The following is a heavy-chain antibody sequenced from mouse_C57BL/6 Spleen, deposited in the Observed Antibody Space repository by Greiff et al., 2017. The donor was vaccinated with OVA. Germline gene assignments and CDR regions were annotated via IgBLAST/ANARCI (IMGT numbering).Heavy chain of an antibody. D-gene: IGHD1-1*01. V-gene: IGHV1-22*01. CDR2: INPNNGGT. J-gene: IGHJ3*01. CDR1: GFTFTDYN. CDR3: ERWGYYGPWFAY. Sequence: VQLQQSGPELVKPGASVKMSCKASGFTFTDYNMHWVKQSHGKSLEWIGYINPNNGGTSYNQKFKGKATLTVNKSSSTAYMELRSLTSEDSAVYYCERWGYYGPWFAYWGQGTLVTVSA.